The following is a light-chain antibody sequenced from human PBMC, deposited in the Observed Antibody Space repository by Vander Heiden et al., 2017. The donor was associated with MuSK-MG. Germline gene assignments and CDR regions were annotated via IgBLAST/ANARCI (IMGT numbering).Light chain of an antibody. CDR1: PSISTN. V-gene: IGKV1-39*01. CDR2: DAS. CDR3: QPADNILVT. J-gene: IGKJ3*01. Sequence: DVQVTQSPSSLSASIGDTVTITCRASPSISTNLNWYQQTPGTAPKLLIYDASSLQYGVPSRFNGGGSGTDFTLTISRLQPEDFATYYCQPADNILVTFGHGTNVDFK.